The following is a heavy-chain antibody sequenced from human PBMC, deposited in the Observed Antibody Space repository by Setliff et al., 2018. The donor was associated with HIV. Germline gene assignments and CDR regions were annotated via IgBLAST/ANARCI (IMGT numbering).Heavy chain of an antibody. CDR2: INWNGGNT. Sequence: GGSLRLSCAASGFTFDDYGMSWVRQAPGKGLEWVSGINWNGGNTGYADSVKGRFTISRDNAKNSLYLQMNSLRAEDTALYYCARGRLLWSGSYSYYYMDVWGKGTTVTVS. CDR3: ARGRLLWSGSYSYYYMDV. V-gene: IGHV3-20*04. D-gene: IGHD3-10*01. CDR1: GFTFDDYG. J-gene: IGHJ6*03.